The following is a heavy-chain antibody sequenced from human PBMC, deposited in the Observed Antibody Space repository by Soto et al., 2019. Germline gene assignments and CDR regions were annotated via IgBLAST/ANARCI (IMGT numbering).Heavy chain of an antibody. Sequence: GGSLRLSCAVSGFIFTNAWMNWVRQAPGKGLEWVGRIKSKSDGGTADYAAPMKGRFTISRDDSKDTLYLQVNSLQTEDTAVYYCARHTDDYGDYGAPLWGPRAYYYYMDVWGKGTTVTVSS. D-gene: IGHD4-17*01. V-gene: IGHV3-15*07. CDR2: IKSKSDGGTA. J-gene: IGHJ6*03. CDR1: GFIFTNAW. CDR3: ARHTDDYGDYGAPLWGPRAYYYYMDV.